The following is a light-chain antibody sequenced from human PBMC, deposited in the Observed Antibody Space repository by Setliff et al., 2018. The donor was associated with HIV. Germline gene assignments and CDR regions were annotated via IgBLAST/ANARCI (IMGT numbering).Light chain of an antibody. J-gene: IGLJ1*01. Sequence: QSVLAQPPSVSAAPGQKVTISCSGGSSNIGKNFVSWYQQFPGAAPKLVIYENNKRPSGIPDRFSGSKPGTSATLDITGLQTGDEADYYCGTWDSGLISAVGVFGRGTKVTVL. CDR3: GTWDSGLISAVGV. V-gene: IGLV1-51*01. CDR1: SSNIGKNF. CDR2: ENN.